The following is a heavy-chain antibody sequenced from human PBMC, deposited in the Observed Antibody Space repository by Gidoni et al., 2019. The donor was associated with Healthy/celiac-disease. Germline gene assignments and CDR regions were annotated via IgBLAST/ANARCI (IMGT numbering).Heavy chain of an antibody. CDR1: GSPFTSDG. D-gene: IGHD2-2*02. J-gene: IGHJ6*02. CDR3: ARDIVVVPAAILASVYYYGMDV. Sequence: QVQLEQTGAEVKTPRDSVTVDCTASGSPFTSDGISSLRQAPGQGLEWMGWISAYNGNTNYAQKLQGRVTMTTDTSTSTAYMELRSLRSDVTAVYYCARDIVVVPAAILASVYYYGMDVWGQGTTVTVSS. V-gene: IGHV1-18*04. CDR2: ISAYNGNT.